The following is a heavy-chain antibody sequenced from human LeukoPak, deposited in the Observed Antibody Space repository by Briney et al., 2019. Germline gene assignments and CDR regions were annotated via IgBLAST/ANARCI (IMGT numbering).Heavy chain of an antibody. D-gene: IGHD3-10*02. CDR1: GFTFSSYE. V-gene: IGHV3-48*03. CDR2: ISSSGSTI. Sequence: GGSLRLSCAASGFTFSSYEMNWVRQAPGKGLEWVSYISSSGSTIYYADSVKGRFTISRDNAKNSLYLQMNSPRAENTAVYYCAELGITMIGGVWGKGTTVTISS. CDR3: AELGITMIGGV. J-gene: IGHJ6*04.